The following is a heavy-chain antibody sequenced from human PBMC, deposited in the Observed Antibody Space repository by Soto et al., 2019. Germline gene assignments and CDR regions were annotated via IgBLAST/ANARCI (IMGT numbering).Heavy chain of an antibody. J-gene: IGHJ4*02. V-gene: IGHV3-21*01. CDR2: ISSSSSYI. D-gene: IGHD6-6*01. Sequence: GGSLRLSCAASGFTFSSYSMNWVRQAPGKGLEWVSSISSSSSYIYYADSVKGRFTISRDNAKNSLYLQMNSLRAEDTAVYYCARNPYSSPLMVDYWGQGTLVTVSS. CDR3: ARNPYSSPLMVDY. CDR1: GFTFSSYS.